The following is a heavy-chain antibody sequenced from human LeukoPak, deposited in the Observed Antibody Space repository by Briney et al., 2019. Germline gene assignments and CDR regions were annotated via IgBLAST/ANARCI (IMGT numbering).Heavy chain of an antibody. J-gene: IGHJ5*02. D-gene: IGHD5-18*01. V-gene: IGHV4-59*08. Sequence: PSETLSLTCTDSGGSLSSYYWSLIGQPPGKGLEWIGYIYYSGSTNYNPSLKSRVTISVDTSKNQFSLKLSSVTAADTAVYYCAYSSVLGWFDPWGQGTLVTVSS. CDR2: IYYSGST. CDR1: GGSLSSYY. CDR3: AYSSVLGWFDP.